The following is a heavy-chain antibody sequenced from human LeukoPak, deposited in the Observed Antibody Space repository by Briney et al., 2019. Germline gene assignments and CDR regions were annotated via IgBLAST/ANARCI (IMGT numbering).Heavy chain of an antibody. Sequence: PGGSLRLSCEVSGFRLTTYGTHWVRQAPGKGLEWVAYIPFDGSDEYYVDSVKGRFTISRDNARNSLYLQMNSLRVEDTAVYYCASPMRGYDFWSGPGAFDYWGQGTLVTVSS. V-gene: IGHV3-30*02. CDR1: GFRLTTYG. J-gene: IGHJ4*02. CDR3: ASPMRGYDFWSGPGAFDY. CDR2: IPFDGSDE. D-gene: IGHD3-3*01.